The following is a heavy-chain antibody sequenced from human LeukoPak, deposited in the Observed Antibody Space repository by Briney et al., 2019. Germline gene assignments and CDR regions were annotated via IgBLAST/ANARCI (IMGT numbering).Heavy chain of an antibody. J-gene: IGHJ4*02. CDR1: GFTFSSYS. D-gene: IGHD6-19*01. V-gene: IGHV3-30*02. CDR2: IRYDGSNK. Sequence: HPGGSLRLSCAASGFTFSSYSMNWVRQAPGKGLEWVAFIRYDGSNKYYADSVKGRFTISRDNSKNTLYLQMNSLRAEDTAVYYCAKPGIAVAGLRYYFDYWGQGTLVTVSS. CDR3: AKPGIAVAGLRYYFDY.